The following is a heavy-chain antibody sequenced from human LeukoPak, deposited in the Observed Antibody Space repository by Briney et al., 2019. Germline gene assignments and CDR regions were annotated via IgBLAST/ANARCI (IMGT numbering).Heavy chain of an antibody. CDR3: AKGEGWQQPYYYYMDV. Sequence: GGSLRLSCAASGFTFSSYGMHWVRQAPGKGLEWVAFIRYDGSNKYYADSVKGRFTISRDNSKNTQYLQMNSLRADDTAVYYCAKGEGWQQPYYYYMDVWGKGTTVTISS. V-gene: IGHV3-30*02. D-gene: IGHD6-13*01. J-gene: IGHJ6*03. CDR1: GFTFSSYG. CDR2: IRYDGSNK.